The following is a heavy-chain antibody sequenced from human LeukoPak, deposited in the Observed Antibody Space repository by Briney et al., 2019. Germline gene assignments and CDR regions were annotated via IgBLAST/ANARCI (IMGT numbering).Heavy chain of an antibody. J-gene: IGHJ4*02. CDR3: AAHYYDSSGYYFSRGLLGGIFDY. CDR1: GYTLTELS. Sequence: ASVKVSCKVSGYTLTELSMHWVRQAPGKGLEWMGGFDPGDGETIYAQKFQGRVTMTEDTSTDTAYMELSSLRSEDTAVYYCAAHYYDSSGYYFSRGLLGGIFDYWGQGTLVTVSS. CDR2: FDPGDGET. D-gene: IGHD3-22*01. V-gene: IGHV1-24*01.